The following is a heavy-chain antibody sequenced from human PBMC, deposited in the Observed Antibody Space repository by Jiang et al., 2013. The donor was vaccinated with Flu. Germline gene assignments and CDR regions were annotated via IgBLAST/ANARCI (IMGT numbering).Heavy chain of an antibody. CDR1: GFTFSNAW. D-gene: IGHD2-2*01. CDR3: TTRYCSSASCQRDYYFYYGMDV. Sequence: RLSCAASGFTFSNAWMHWVRQAPGKGLEWVGRIKSKTDGGTTNYAAPVKGRFTISRDDSKNTLYLQMNSLKTEDTAVYYCTTRYCSSASCQRDYYFYYGMDVWGQGTTVTVSS. CDR2: IKSKTDGGTT. J-gene: IGHJ6*02. V-gene: IGHV3-15*07.